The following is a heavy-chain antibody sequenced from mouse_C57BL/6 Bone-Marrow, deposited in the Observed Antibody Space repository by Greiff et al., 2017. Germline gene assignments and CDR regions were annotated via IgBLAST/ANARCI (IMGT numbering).Heavy chain of an antibody. J-gene: IGHJ2*01. CDR1: GYTFTSSG. CDR3: ASRGYYYGEDY. V-gene: IGHV1-81*01. CDR2: IYPRSGNT. Sequence: QVHVKQSGAELARPGASVKLSCKASGYTFTSSGISWVKQRTGQGLEWIGEIYPRSGNTYYNEKFKGKATLTADNSSSTASMELRSLTSEDSAVYFCASRGYYYGEDYWGQGTTLTVAS. D-gene: IGHD1-1*01.